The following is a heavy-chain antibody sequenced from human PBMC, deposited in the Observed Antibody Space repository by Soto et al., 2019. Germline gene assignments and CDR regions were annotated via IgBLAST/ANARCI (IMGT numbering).Heavy chain of an antibody. J-gene: IGHJ4*02. CDR1: GDSISNYD. V-gene: IGHV4-4*07. Sequence: LSLTSALCGDSISNYDWIWIRQPAGKGLEWIGRIYTSGSTNYNPSLKSRVTMSIDTSNKHFSLSLKSVTAADTAVYYCARTVGAAYYFDFWGQGARVTVSS. CDR3: ARTVGAAYYFDF. D-gene: IGHD1-26*01. CDR2: IYTSGST.